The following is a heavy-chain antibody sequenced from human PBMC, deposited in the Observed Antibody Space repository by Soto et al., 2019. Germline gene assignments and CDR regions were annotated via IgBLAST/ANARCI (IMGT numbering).Heavy chain of an antibody. J-gene: IGHJ4*02. Sequence: SVSNAWMNWVRQAPGKGLEWVGRIKSKTDGGTTDYAAPVKGRFTISRDDSKNTLYLQMNSLKTEDTAVYYCITSPEYYDFWSGYYYWGQGTLVTVSS. CDR2: IKSKTDGGTT. CDR1: SVSNAW. CDR3: ITSPEYYDFWSGYYY. D-gene: IGHD3-3*01. V-gene: IGHV3-15*07.